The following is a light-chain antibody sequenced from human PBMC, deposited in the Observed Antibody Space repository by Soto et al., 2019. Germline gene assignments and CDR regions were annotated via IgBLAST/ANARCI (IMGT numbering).Light chain of an antibody. Sequence: DIQMTQSPSTLSASVGVRLTITCRASQSISSWLAWYQQKPGKAPKLLIYKASSLESGVPSRFSGSGSGTEFTLTISSLQPDDFAAYYCQQYNSYSTFGQGTKVDIK. CDR1: QSISSW. CDR3: QQYNSYST. V-gene: IGKV1-5*03. J-gene: IGKJ1*01. CDR2: KAS.